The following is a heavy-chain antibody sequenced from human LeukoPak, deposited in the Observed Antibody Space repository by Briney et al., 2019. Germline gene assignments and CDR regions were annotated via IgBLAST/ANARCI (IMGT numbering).Heavy chain of an antibody. Sequence: GGSLRLSCAASGFTFSSYAMSWVRQAPGKGLEWVSAISGSGGSTYYADSVKGRFTISRDNSKNTLYLQMNSLRAEDTAVYYCAKDYYDSSGYSVLYNWFDPWGQGTLVTVFS. J-gene: IGHJ5*02. CDR1: GFTFSSYA. V-gene: IGHV3-23*01. CDR3: AKDYYDSSGYSVLYNWFDP. D-gene: IGHD3-22*01. CDR2: ISGSGGST.